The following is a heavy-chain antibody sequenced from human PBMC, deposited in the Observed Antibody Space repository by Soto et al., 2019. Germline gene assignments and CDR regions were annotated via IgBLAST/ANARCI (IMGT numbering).Heavy chain of an antibody. D-gene: IGHD1-26*01. CDR2: TSSSSSYI. J-gene: IGHJ3*02. Sequence: GGSLRLSCAASGFTFSSYSMNWVRQAPGKGLEWVSSTSSSSSYIYYADSVKGRFTISRDNAKNSLYLQMNSLRAEDTAVYYCARTRYFFGIVGALGAFDIWGQGTMVTVSS. CDR1: GFTFSSYS. CDR3: ARTRYFFGIVGALGAFDI. V-gene: IGHV3-21*01.